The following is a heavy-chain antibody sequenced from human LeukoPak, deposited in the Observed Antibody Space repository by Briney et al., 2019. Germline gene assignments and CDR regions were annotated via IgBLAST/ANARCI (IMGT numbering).Heavy chain of an antibody. CDR3: ARADWESVDY. J-gene: IGHJ4*02. D-gene: IGHD1-26*01. CDR1: GFTFSNYW. Sequence: GGSLRLSCAPSGFTFSNYWMSWVRQAPGKGLEWVANINQDGSDKYFVDSVKGRFTISRDNAKNSLYLQMNSLRAEDTAVYYCARADWESVDYWGQGTLVTVSS. CDR2: INQDGSDK. V-gene: IGHV3-7*01.